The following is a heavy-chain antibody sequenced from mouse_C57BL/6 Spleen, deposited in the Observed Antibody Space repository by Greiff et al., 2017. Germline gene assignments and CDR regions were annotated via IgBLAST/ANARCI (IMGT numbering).Heavy chain of an antibody. V-gene: IGHV6-6*01. Sequence: DVMLVESGGGLVQPGGSMKLSCAASGFTFSDAWMDWVRQSPEKGLEWVAEIRNKANNHATYYAESVKGRFTISRDDSKSSVYLQMNSLRAEDTGIYYCTSGGSSDWYFDVWGTGTTVTVSS. CDR2: IRNKANNHAT. J-gene: IGHJ1*03. D-gene: IGHD1-1*01. CDR1: GFTFSDAW. CDR3: TSGGSSDWYFDV.